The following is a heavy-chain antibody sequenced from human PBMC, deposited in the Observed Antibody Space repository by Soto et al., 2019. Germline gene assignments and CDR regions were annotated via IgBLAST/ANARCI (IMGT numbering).Heavy chain of an antibody. Sequence: GGSLRLSCAASGFTFSSYSMNWVRQAPGKGLEWVSSISSSSSYIYYADSVKGRFTISRDNAKNSLYLQMNSLRAEDTAVYYCARSFYPYSSSSEYFQHRGQGTLVTVSS. CDR3: ARSFYPYSSSSEYFQH. V-gene: IGHV3-21*01. CDR1: GFTFSSYS. CDR2: ISSSSSYI. J-gene: IGHJ1*01. D-gene: IGHD6-6*01.